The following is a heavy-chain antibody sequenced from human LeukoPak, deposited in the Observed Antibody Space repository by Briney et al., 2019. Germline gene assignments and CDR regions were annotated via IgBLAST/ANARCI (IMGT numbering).Heavy chain of an antibody. CDR3: ARGESGYCSGGSCRHYFDY. Sequence: GGSLRLSCVASGFTFSSNGMHWVRQAPGKGLEWVTFIQYDGSKKYYADSVKGRFTISRDNSKNTLYLQMNSLRAEDTAVYYCARGESGYCSGGSCRHYFDYWGQGTLVTVSS. V-gene: IGHV3-30*02. J-gene: IGHJ4*02. D-gene: IGHD2-15*01. CDR1: GFTFSSNG. CDR2: IQYDGSKK.